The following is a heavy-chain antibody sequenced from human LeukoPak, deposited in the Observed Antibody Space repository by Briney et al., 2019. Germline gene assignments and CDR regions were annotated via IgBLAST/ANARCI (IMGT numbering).Heavy chain of an antibody. V-gene: IGHV3-48*03. J-gene: IGHJ3*02. CDR3: ARVQVFGPDYYDSSPKAFDI. D-gene: IGHD3-22*01. CDR2: ISSSGSTI. CDR1: GFTSSSYE. Sequence: GGSLRLSCAASGFTSSSYEMNWVRQAPGKGLEWVSYISSSGSTIYYADSVKGRFTISRDNAKNSLYLQMNSLRAEDTAVYYCARVQVFGPDYYDSSPKAFDIWGQGTMVTVSS.